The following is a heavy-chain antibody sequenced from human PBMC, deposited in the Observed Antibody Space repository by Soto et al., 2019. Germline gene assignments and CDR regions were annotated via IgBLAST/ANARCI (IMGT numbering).Heavy chain of an antibody. CDR1: GFTFSDSY. V-gene: IGHV3-11*01. CDR3: ARVSWREKYGMDV. Sequence: PGGSLRLSCAASGFTFSDSYMSWIRQAPGKGLEWISYITFSGNTVYYADSLKGRFTTSRDNAKNSLYLQMNRLSAEDTAVYYCARVSWREKYGMDVWGQGTTVTVSS. J-gene: IGHJ6*02. CDR2: ITFSGNTV.